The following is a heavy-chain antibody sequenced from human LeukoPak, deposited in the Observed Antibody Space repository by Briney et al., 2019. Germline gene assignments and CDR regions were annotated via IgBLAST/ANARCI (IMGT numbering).Heavy chain of an antibody. J-gene: IGHJ4*02. V-gene: IGHV6-1*01. CDR2: TYYRSKWYN. Sequence: PSQTLSLTCAISGDSVSSNSAAWNWIRQSPSRGLEWLGRTYYRSKWYNDYAVSVKSRITINPDTSKNQFSLQLNSVTPEDTAVYYCAREANYYDSSGYYPSYYSDYWGQGTLVTVSS. CDR3: AREANYYDSSGYYPSYYSDY. D-gene: IGHD3-22*01. CDR1: GDSVSSNSAA.